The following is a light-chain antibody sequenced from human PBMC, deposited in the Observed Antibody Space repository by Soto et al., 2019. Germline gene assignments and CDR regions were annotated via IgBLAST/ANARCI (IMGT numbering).Light chain of an antibody. CDR3: SSYTSSSTYA. CDR1: SSDVGGYNY. V-gene: IGLV2-14*01. CDR2: EVS. Sequence: QSVLTQPASVSGSPGQSITISCTGTSSDVGGYNYVSWSQQHPGKAPQLIIYEVSNRPSGVSNRFSGSKSGNTASLTISGLQTEDEADYYCSSYTSSSTYAFGTGTKVTVL. J-gene: IGLJ1*01.